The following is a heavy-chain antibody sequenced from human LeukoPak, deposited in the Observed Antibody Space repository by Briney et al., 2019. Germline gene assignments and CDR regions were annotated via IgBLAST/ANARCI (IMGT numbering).Heavy chain of an antibody. CDR1: GGSIGTSTYY. CDR2: MYYGGTT. V-gene: IGHV4-39*01. D-gene: IGHD5-12*01. Sequence: PSETLSLTCTVSGGSIGTSTYYGGRVRQPPGKGLEWIGSMYYGGTTYYNPSLKSRVTLSVDTSKNQFSLRLSSVTAADSAVYFCATGKYSGYYDYWGQGTLVTVSS. CDR3: ATGKYSGYYDY. J-gene: IGHJ4*02.